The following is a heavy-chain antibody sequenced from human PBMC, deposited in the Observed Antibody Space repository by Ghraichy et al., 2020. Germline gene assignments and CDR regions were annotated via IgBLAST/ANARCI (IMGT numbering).Heavy chain of an antibody. J-gene: IGHJ4*02. V-gene: IGHV3-33*01. CDR1: GFTFSSYG. CDR3: ARDAAVYPNTEYYFDY. Sequence: GESLNISCAASGFTFSSYGMHWVRQAPGKGLEWVAVIWYDGSNKYYADSVKGRFTISRDNSKNTLYLQMNSLRAEDTAVYYCARDAAVYPNTEYYFDYWGQGTLVTVSS. D-gene: IGHD2-2*02. CDR2: IWYDGSNK.